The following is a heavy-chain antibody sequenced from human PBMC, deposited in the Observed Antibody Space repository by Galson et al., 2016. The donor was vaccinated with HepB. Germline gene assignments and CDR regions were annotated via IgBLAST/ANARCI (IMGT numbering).Heavy chain of an antibody. D-gene: IGHD2-15*01. J-gene: IGHJ6*02. CDR1: GFILRNHA. CDR3: ARDGGYCMGHSCRTEGHYYGMDV. Sequence: SLRLSCAASGFILRNHAMHWVRQAPGKGLEWVAVISHDGSDEKYGDSVKGRFTISRDNSESTVYLEMNSLRVEDTALYYCARDGGYCMGHSCRTEGHYYGMDVWGQGTTVTVSS. CDR2: ISHDGSDE. V-gene: IGHV3-30*03.